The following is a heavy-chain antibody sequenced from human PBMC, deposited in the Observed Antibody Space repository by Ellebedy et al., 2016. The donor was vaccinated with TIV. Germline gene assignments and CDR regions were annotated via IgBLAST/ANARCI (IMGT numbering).Heavy chain of an antibody. D-gene: IGHD6-13*01. J-gene: IGHJ3*01. CDR3: TRDVSSTWYDVAFDF. V-gene: IGHV3-33*01. CDR1: GFSFSTYG. CDR2: LWYDGTLI. Sequence: PGGSLRLSCAASGFSFSTYGMHWVRQAPGQGLEWVAVLWYDGTLIYYADSVKGRFTVSRDNSKNTLYLQMNSLRVEDTDVYYCTRDVSSTWYDVAFDFWGRGTMVTVSS.